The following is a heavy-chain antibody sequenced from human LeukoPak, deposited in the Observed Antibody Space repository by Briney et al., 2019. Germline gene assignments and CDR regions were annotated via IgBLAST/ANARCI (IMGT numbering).Heavy chain of an antibody. CDR3: AREGDCSSTSCYAFDY. D-gene: IGHD2-2*01. Sequence: SVKVSCKASGGTFSSYAISWVRQAPGQGLEWMGGIIPIFGTANYAQKFQGRVTITADESTSTAYMELNSLRAEDTAVYYCAREGDCSSTSCYAFDYWGQGTLVTVSS. J-gene: IGHJ4*02. CDR1: GGTFSSYA. V-gene: IGHV1-69*13. CDR2: IIPIFGTA.